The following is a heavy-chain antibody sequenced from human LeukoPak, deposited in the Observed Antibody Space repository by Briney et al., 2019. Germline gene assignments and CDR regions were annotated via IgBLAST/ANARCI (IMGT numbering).Heavy chain of an antibody. V-gene: IGHV3-23*01. Sequence: GVLRLSCAASGFTFSSYAMSWVRQAPGKGLEWVSAISGSGGSTYYADSVKGRFTISRDNSKNTLYLQMNSLRAEDTAVYYCAKDSAAAGTGGLDYWGQGTLVTVS. CDR3: AKDSAAAGTGGLDY. D-gene: IGHD6-13*01. J-gene: IGHJ4*02. CDR2: ISGSGGST. CDR1: GFTFSSYA.